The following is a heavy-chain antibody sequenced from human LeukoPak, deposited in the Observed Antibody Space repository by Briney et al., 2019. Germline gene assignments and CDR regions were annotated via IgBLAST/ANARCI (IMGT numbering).Heavy chain of an antibody. J-gene: IGHJ4*02. V-gene: IGHV3-23*01. CDR2: ISASGGST. CDR1: GFTFSSSA. CDR3: AKGQRWESPHYLDS. Sequence: GGSLRLSCAASGFTFSSSAMSWVRQVPGKGLEWVSGISASGGSTNYADSVRGRFTISRDNSKNTLYVQMNSLRDEDTALYYCAKGQRWESPHYLDSWGQGTLVTVSS. D-gene: IGHD1-26*01.